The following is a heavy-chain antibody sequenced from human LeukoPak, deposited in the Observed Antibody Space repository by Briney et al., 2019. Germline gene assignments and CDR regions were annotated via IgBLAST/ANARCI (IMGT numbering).Heavy chain of an antibody. D-gene: IGHD3-22*01. Sequence: GGSLRLSCAASGFTFSSYGMHWVRQAPGKGLEGVAFIRYDGSNKYYADSVKGRFTISRDNSKNTLYLQMNSLRAEDTAVYYCAKDPRATRAMIVVVITHFDYWGQGTLVTASS. CDR1: GFTFSSYG. CDR3: AKDPRATRAMIVVVITHFDY. J-gene: IGHJ4*02. CDR2: IRYDGSNK. V-gene: IGHV3-30*02.